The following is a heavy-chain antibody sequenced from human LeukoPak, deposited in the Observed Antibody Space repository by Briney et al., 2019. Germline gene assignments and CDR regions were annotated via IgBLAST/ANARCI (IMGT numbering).Heavy chain of an antibody. CDR3: ARRGRVEYSSSSYAFDI. D-gene: IGHD6-6*01. Sequence: PSETLSLTCTVSGGSISSSSYYWGWIRQPPGKGLEWIGNIYYSGSIYYNPSLKSRVTISVDTSKNQFSLKLSSVTAADTAVYYCARRGRVEYSSSSYAFDIWGQGTMVTVSS. J-gene: IGHJ3*02. CDR2: IYYSGSI. V-gene: IGHV4-39*01. CDR1: GGSISSSSYY.